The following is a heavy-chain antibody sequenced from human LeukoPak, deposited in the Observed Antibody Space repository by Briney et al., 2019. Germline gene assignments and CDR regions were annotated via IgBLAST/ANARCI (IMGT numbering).Heavy chain of an antibody. J-gene: IGHJ3*02. CDR2: IRYDGSNK. V-gene: IGHV3-30*02. D-gene: IGHD3-22*01. CDR3: ARGGRDYYDSSGFDAFDI. CDR1: GFTFSSYG. Sequence: GGSLRLSCAASGFTFSSYGMHWVRQAPGKGLEWVAFIRYDGSNKYYADSVKGRFTISRDNSKNTLYLQMNSLRAEDTAVYYCARGGRDYYDSSGFDAFDIWGQGTMVTVSS.